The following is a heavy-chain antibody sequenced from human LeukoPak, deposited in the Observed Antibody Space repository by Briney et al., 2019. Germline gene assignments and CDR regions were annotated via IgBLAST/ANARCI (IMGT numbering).Heavy chain of an antibody. V-gene: IGHV3-23*01. CDR1: GFTFSNYA. D-gene: IGHD5-12*01. CDR2: VSGNGGNT. CDR3: AKSRLGGYYFDY. Sequence: GGSLRLSCAASGFTFSNYAMNWVRQAPGKGLEWVSAVSGNGGNTHYADSAKGRFTISRDNSKNTLNLQMSSLRAEDTAVYYCAKSRLGGYYFDYWGQGTLVTVSS. J-gene: IGHJ4*02.